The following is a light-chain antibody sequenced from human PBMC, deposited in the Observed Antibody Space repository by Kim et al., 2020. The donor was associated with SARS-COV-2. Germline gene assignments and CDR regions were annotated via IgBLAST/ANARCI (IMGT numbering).Light chain of an antibody. CDR1: TSNIGSNS. V-gene: IGLV1-44*01. Sequence: GQRVTISCSGSTSNIGSNSVNWYQQLPGSAPKLLIYSNNQRPSGVPDRFSGSKSGTSASLAISGLQSEDEADYYYSAWDDSLSAVVFGGGTQLTVL. J-gene: IGLJ2*01. CDR3: SAWDDSLSAVV. CDR2: SNN.